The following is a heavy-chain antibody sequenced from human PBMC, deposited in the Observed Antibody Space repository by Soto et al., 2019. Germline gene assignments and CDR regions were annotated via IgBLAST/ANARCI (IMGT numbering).Heavy chain of an antibody. CDR1: GYIFTNYW. CDR2: IYPGDSDT. V-gene: IGHV5-51*01. D-gene: IGHD2-15*01. Sequence: GESLKISCKGSGYIFTNYWIDWVRQMPGKXLEWMGIIYPGDSDTRYSPSFQGQVTISADKSISTAYLQWSSLKASDTAMYYCARHPIGRYCSGGSCYYESDNIDYWGQGTLVTVSS. CDR3: ARHPIGRYCSGGSCYYESDNIDY. J-gene: IGHJ4*02.